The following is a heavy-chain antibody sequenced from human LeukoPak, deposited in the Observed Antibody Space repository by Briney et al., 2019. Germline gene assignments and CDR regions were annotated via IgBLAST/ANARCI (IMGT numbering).Heavy chain of an antibody. CDR2: ITNDGSST. Sequence: GGSLRLSCAASGFTFSSYAMSWVRQAPGKGLVWVSRITNDGSSTTYADSVKGRFTIPRDNAKNMLYLQVNSLRAEDTAVCYCATQQGGNPAYWGQGTLVTVSS. CDR1: GFTFSSYA. V-gene: IGHV3-74*01. D-gene: IGHD1-14*01. J-gene: IGHJ4*02. CDR3: ATQQGGNPAY.